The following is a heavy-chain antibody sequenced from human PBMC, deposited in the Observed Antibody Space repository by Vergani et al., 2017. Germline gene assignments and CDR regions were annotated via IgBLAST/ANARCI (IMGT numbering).Heavy chain of an antibody. Sequence: QLQLQESGPGLEKPSETLSLTCTVSAGSISSSSYYRGWIRQPPGKGLEWIGSIYYSGSTYYNPSLKSRVTISVDTSKNQFSLKLSSVTAADTAVYYCARHXVLRLFDLPGWFDPWGQGTLVTVSS. CDR1: AGSISSSSYY. D-gene: IGHD3-9*01. CDR3: ARHXVLRLFDLPGWFDP. V-gene: IGHV4-39*01. CDR2: IYYSGST. J-gene: IGHJ5*02.